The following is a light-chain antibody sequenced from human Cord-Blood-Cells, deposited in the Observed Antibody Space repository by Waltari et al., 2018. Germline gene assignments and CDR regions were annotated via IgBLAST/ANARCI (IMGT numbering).Light chain of an antibody. CDR3: QQYNNWPPRYT. V-gene: IGKV3-15*01. Sequence: EIVMTQSPATLSVSPGERATLSSRASQSVSSNLAWYQQKPGQAPMLLIYGASTRATGIPARFSGSGSGTEFTLTISSLQSEDFAVYYCQQYNNWPPRYTFGQGTKLEIK. CDR1: QSVSSN. CDR2: GAS. J-gene: IGKJ2*01.